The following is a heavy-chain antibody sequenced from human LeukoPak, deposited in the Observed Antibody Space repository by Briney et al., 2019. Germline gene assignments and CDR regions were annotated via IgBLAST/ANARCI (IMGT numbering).Heavy chain of an antibody. D-gene: IGHD3-10*01. Sequence: GGSLRLSCAASGFTFSSYGMHWVRQAPGKGLEWVAFIRYDGSNKYYADSVKGRFTISRDNSKKTLYLQMNSLRAEDTAVYYCAKGPDLGSGSYFFDYWGQGTLVTVSS. J-gene: IGHJ4*02. CDR2: IRYDGSNK. CDR3: AKGPDLGSGSYFFDY. V-gene: IGHV3-30*02. CDR1: GFTFSSYG.